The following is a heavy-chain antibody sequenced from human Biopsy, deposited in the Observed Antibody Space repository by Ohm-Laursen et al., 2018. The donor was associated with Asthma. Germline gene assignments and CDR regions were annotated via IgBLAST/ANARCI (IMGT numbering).Heavy chain of an antibody. CDR1: GDSLGSFINYA. D-gene: IGHD5-12*01. CDR2: LIPVLGTA. CDR3: ARGYSGTDRIVYYYSGMEV. Sequence: SSVKVSCKASGDSLGSFINYAISWVRQPPRQGLEWMGGLIPVLGTADYAPMFEGRVTITADESTSTAYLELTSLRFEDTAVYYCARGYSGTDRIVYYYSGMEVWGQGTTVTVSS. V-gene: IGHV1-69*01. J-gene: IGHJ6*02.